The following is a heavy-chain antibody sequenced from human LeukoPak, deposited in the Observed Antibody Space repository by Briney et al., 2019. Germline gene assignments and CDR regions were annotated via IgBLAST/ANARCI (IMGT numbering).Heavy chain of an antibody. V-gene: IGHV3-64*01. Sequence: PGGSLRLSCAASGFTFSNHAMHWVRQAPGKALEYVAVINSNGANTFHAKSLNDRFTTSRDNSKNILYLQMGSLRAEDMAVYYCARGEEFYDSSGYRRLDSWGQGTLVVVSS. CDR1: GFTFSNHA. J-gene: IGHJ4*02. CDR2: INSNGANT. D-gene: IGHD3-22*01. CDR3: ARGEEFYDSSGYRRLDS.